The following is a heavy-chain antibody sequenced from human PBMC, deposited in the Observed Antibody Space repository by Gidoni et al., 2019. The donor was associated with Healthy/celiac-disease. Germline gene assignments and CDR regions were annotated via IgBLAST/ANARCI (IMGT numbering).Heavy chain of an antibody. CDR1: GGSISSSSYY. Sequence: QLQLQESGPGLVKPSETLSLTCTVSGGSISSSSYYWGWIRQPPGKGLEWIGSIYYSGSTYYNPSLKSRVTISVDTSKNQFSLKLSSVTAADTAVYYCASEDIVVVVAANNWGQGTLVTVSS. D-gene: IGHD2-15*01. CDR2: IYYSGST. J-gene: IGHJ4*02. V-gene: IGHV4-39*07. CDR3: ASEDIVVVVAANN.